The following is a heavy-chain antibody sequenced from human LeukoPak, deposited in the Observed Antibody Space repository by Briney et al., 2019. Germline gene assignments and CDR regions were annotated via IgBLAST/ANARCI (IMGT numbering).Heavy chain of an antibody. J-gene: IGHJ4*02. D-gene: IGHD6-19*01. Sequence: GASVKVSCKASGYTFTGYYMHWVRQAPGQGLEWMGGIIPIFGTANYAQKFQGRVTITADESTSTAYMELSSLRSEDTAVYYCAYSSGWYEFDYWGQGTLVTVSS. V-gene: IGHV1-69*13. CDR1: GYTFTGYY. CDR3: AYSSGWYEFDY. CDR2: IIPIFGTA.